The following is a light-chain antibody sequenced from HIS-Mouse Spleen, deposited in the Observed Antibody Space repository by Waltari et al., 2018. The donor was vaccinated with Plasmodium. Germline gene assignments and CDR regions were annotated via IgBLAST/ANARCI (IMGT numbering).Light chain of an antibody. Sequence: SYELTQPPSVSVSPGQTAWITCSGDALQNNSAYWYQQKSGQAHVLVSYEDSKRPSGTPERFAGSSSGTMATLTISGAQVEDEADDYCYSTDSSGNQRVFGGGTKLTVL. CDR1: ALQNNS. CDR2: EDS. J-gene: IGLJ3*02. V-gene: IGLV3-10*01. CDR3: YSTDSSGNQRV.